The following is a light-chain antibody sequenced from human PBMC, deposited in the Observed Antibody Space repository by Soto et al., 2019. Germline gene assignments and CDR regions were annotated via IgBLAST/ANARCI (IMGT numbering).Light chain of an antibody. V-gene: IGKV1D-13*01. J-gene: IGKJ3*01. CDR1: QGISSA. CDR2: DAS. Sequence: AIQLTQSPSSLSASVGDSVTIPCRASQGISSALAWYQQTPGRAPKLLIYDASTFASGVPSRVSGSRSGTEFTLTVSSLQPEDVATYYCHQLDDYPFTFGHGNQVDI. CDR3: HQLDDYPFT.